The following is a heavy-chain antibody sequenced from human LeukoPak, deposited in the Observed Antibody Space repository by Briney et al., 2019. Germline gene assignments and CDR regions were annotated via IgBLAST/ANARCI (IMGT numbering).Heavy chain of an antibody. V-gene: IGHV4-39*01. CDR2: IYYSGST. D-gene: IGHD2/OR15-2a*01. CDR1: VGSISSSSYY. CDR3: ARHFFSVSSMRQFDY. Sequence: SETLSLTCTVSVGSISSSSYYWGWIRQPPGKGLEWIGSIYYSGSTYYNPSLKSRVTISVDTSKNQFSLKLSSVTAADTAVYYCARHFFSVSSMRQFDYWGQGTLVTVSS. J-gene: IGHJ4*02.